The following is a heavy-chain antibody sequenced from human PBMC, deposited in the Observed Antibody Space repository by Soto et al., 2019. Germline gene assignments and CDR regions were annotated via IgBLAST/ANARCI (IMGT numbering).Heavy chain of an antibody. Sequence: QVQLVESGGGVVQPGRSLRLSCAASGFTFSSYGMHWVRQAPGKGLEWVAVIWYDGSNKYYPDSVKGRFTISRDNSKNPLYLQMKSLRAEDTAVYYCARAGDEAMFVANVDTAMAFDYWGEGTMVAVSS. V-gene: IGHV3-33*01. J-gene: IGHJ4*02. CDR3: ARAGDEAMFVANVDTAMAFDY. CDR2: IWYDGSNK. CDR1: GFTFSSYG. D-gene: IGHD5-18*01.